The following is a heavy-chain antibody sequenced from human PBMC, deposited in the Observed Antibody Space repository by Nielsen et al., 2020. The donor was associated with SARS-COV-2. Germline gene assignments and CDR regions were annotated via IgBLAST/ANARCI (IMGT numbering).Heavy chain of an antibody. Sequence: ASVKVSCKASGYTFTSYGINWVRQAPGQGLEWMGWISGYNGDTKYAQQIQGRVTMTTDTSTSTVYMEVSSLRSEDSAVYYCATGRSDCVGGSCYSSVGFYYYNGMDVWGQGTTVTVSS. CDR1: GYTFTSYG. J-gene: IGHJ6*02. V-gene: IGHV1-18*01. CDR2: ISGYNGDT. CDR3: ATGRSDCVGGSCYSSVGFYYYNGMDV. D-gene: IGHD2-15*01.